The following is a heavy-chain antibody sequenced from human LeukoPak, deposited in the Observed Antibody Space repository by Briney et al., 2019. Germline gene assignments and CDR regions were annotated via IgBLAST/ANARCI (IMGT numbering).Heavy chain of an antibody. V-gene: IGHV3-9*01. CDR3: AKGLSSGWYKDYFDY. CDR1: GFTFDDYA. CDR2: ISWNSGSI. J-gene: IGHJ4*02. Sequence: GRSLRLSCAASGFTFDDYAMHWVRQAPGKGLEWVSGISWNSGSIGYADSVKGRFTISRDNAKNSLYLQMNSLRAEDTALHYCAKGLSSGWYKDYFDYWGQGTLVTVSS. D-gene: IGHD6-19*01.